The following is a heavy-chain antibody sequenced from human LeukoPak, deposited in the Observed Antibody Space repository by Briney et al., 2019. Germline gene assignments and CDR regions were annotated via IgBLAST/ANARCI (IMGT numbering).Heavy chain of an antibody. D-gene: IGHD6-13*01. CDR2: TFYSGST. Sequence: SETLSLTCTVSGGSISTSNYYWGWIRQPPGKGLEWIGNTFYSGSTYYSPSLKSRVTISVDTSKNQFSLKLSSVTAADTAVYYCARGCGYSSSSGGWFDPWGQGTLVTVSS. CDR3: ARGCGYSSSSGGWFDP. V-gene: IGHV4-39*07. J-gene: IGHJ5*02. CDR1: GGSISTSNYY.